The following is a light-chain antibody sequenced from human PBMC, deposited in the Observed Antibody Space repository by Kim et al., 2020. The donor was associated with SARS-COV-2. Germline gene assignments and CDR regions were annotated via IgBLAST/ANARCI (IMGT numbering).Light chain of an antibody. CDR3: QQRTDWWS. V-gene: IGKV3-11*01. CDR1: HSIGTY. J-gene: IGKJ1*01. CDR2: DAS. Sequence: IVLTQSPATLSLSPGQRATLSCRASHSIGTYLAWYQQKPGQPPRLLIYDASNRATGIPARFSGSGSKTDFTLTISSLEPEDFAVYYCQQRTDWWSFGQGTKVDIK.